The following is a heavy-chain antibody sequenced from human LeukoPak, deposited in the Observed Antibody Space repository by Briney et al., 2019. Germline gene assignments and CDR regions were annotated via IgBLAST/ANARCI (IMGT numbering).Heavy chain of an antibody. J-gene: IGHJ6*03. Sequence: SGTLSLTCAVSGGSISSPNWWSWVRQSPEKGLEWIAEIYHTGSANYNPSLKSRVTISLDKFKNQFSLNLSSVTAADTAVYYCARYYYYYMDVWGKGTTVTVSS. V-gene: IGHV4-4*02. CDR3: ARYYYYYMDV. CDR2: IYHTGSA. CDR1: GGSISSPNW.